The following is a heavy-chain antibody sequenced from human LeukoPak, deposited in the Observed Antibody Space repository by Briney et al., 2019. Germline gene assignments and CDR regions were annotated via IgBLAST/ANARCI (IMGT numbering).Heavy chain of an antibody. CDR1: GFTFSSYG. J-gene: IGHJ4*02. V-gene: IGHV3-30*03. CDR3: ARESGYCSGGSCYFDY. D-gene: IGHD2-15*01. CDR2: ISYDGSNK. Sequence: PGRSLRLSCAASGFTFSSYGMHWVRQAPGKGLEWVAVISYDGSNKYYADSVKGRFTISRDNSKNTLYLQMNSLRAEDTAVYYCARESGYCSGGSCYFDYWGQGTLVTVSS.